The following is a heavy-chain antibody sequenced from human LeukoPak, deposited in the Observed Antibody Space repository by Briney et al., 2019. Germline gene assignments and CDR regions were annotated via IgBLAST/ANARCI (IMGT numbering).Heavy chain of an antibody. CDR3: AKISLVYLDGLDY. CDR2: ISGSGGST. CDR1: GFTFSSYA. J-gene: IGHJ4*02. D-gene: IGHD3-9*01. Sequence: GGSLRLSCTASGFTFSSYAMSWVRQAPGKGLEWVSAISGSGGSTYYADSVKGRFTISRDNSKNTLYLQMNSLRAEDTAVCYCAKISLVYLDGLDYWGQGTLVTVSS. V-gene: IGHV3-23*01.